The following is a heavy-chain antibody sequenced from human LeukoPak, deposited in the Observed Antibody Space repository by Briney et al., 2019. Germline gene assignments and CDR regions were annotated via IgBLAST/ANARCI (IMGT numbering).Heavy chain of an antibody. J-gene: IGHJ3*02. D-gene: IGHD1-26*01. CDR3: ARVGATNDAFDI. V-gene: IGHV1-2*02. CDR1: GYTFTSYY. CDR2: INPNSGGT. Sequence: ASVKVSCKASGYTFTSYYMHWVRQAPGQGLEWMGWINPNSGGTNYAQKFQGRVTMTRDTSISTAYMELSRLRSDDTAVYCCARVGATNDAFDIWGQGTMVTVSS.